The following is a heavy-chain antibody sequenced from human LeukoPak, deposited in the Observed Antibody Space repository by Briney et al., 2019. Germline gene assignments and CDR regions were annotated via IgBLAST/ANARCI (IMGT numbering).Heavy chain of an antibody. J-gene: IGHJ4*02. D-gene: IGHD1-26*01. CDR2: MNPNSGNT. CDR3: ATGYSGSY. Sequence: GLEWMGWMNPNSGNTGYAQKFQGRVTMTRNTSISTAYMELSSLRSEDTAVYYCATGYSGSYWGQGTLVTVSS. V-gene: IGHV1-8*01.